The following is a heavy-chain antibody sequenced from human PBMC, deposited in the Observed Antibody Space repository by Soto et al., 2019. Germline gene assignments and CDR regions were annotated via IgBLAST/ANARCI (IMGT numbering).Heavy chain of an antibody. J-gene: IGHJ4*02. Sequence: SETLSLTCAVYGGSFSGYYWGWIRQPPGKGLEWIGSIYYSGSTYYNPSLKSRVTISVDTSKNHFSLKLSSVTAADTAVYYCSRHGMDYYDSSGYYYSPYYFDYWGQGTLVTVSS. CDR2: IYYSGST. CDR1: GGSFSGYY. V-gene: IGHV4-39*01. D-gene: IGHD3-22*01. CDR3: SRHGMDYYDSSGYYYSPYYFDY.